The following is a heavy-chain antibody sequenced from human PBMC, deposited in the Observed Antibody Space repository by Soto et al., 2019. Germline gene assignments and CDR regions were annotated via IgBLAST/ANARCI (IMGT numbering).Heavy chain of an antibody. CDR2: ISGSGGII. CDR3: GRDTYYDGSGYHSGGVDF. D-gene: IGHD3-22*01. V-gene: IGHV3-11*01. CDR1: GFTFGGFY. J-gene: IGHJ4*02. Sequence: QVQLVESGGGSVKPGGSLRLSCAASGFTFGGFYMGWIRQAPGGGLGGVPFISGSGGIIYLADSVKGRFAISRDNTKNSLYLQMNSLRAEDTAVYYCGRDTYYDGSGYHSGGVDFWGQGTLVTVSS.